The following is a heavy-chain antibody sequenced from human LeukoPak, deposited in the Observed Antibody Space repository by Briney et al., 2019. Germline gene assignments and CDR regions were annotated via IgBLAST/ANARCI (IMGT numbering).Heavy chain of an antibody. CDR1: SYSISSGYY. V-gene: IGHV4-38-2*02. D-gene: IGHD2-8*01. Sequence: SETLSLTCTVSSYSISSGYYWGWIRQPPGKGLEWIGSIYHSGSTYYNPSLKSRVTISVDTSKNQFSLKLSSVTAADTAVYYCARDVGGLYCTNGVCFFDYWGQGTLVTVSS. CDR3: ARDVGGLYCTNGVCFFDY. CDR2: IYHSGST. J-gene: IGHJ4*02.